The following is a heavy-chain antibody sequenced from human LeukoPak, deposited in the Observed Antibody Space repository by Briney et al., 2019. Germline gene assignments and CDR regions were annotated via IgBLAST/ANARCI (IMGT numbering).Heavy chain of an antibody. V-gene: IGHV3-11*04. J-gene: IGHJ2*01. CDR1: GFTFSDYY. Sequence: GGSLRLSCAASGFTFSDYYMSWIRQAPGKGLEWVSYISSSGSTIYYADSVKGRFNISKDNAKNSLYLQMNSLRAEDTAVYYCARSGNTGRNWYFDLGGRGTLVTVSS. CDR3: ARSGNTGRNWYFDL. CDR2: ISSSGSTI. D-gene: IGHD3-10*01.